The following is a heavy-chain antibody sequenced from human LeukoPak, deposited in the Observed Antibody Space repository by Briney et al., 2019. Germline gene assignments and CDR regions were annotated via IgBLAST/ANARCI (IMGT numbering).Heavy chain of an antibody. D-gene: IGHD6-13*01. CDR3: ARGGGYYSSSPLDY. J-gene: IGHJ4*02. CDR1: GFTFSSYS. V-gene: IGHV3-48*01. Sequence: GGSLRLSCAASGFTFSSYSMNWVRQAPGKGLEWVSYISSSSSTIYYADSVKGRFTISRDNAKNSLYLQMNSLRAEDTAVYYCARGGGYYSSSPLDYWGQGTLVTVSS. CDR2: ISSSSSTI.